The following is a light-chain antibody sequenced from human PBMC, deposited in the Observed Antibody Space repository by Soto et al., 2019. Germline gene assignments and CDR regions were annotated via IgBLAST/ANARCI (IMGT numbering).Light chain of an antibody. V-gene: IGLV2-11*01. CDR2: DVT. CDR3: CSCAGSYTWV. CDR1: SSDVGGYNY. Sequence: QSALTQPRSVSGSPRQSVTISCTGTSSDVGGYNYVSWYQQHPGKAPKLMIYDVTKRPSGVPDRFSGSKSANTASLTISGLQAEDEADYYCCSCAGSYTWVFGGGTKLTVL. J-gene: IGLJ3*02.